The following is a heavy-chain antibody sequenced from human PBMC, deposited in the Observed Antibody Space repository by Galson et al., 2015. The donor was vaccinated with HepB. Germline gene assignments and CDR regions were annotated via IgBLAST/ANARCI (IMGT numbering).Heavy chain of an antibody. J-gene: IGHJ3*02. CDR1: GFTFSSYA. CDR2: ISGSGGST. CDR3: AKSFAVGTAFDI. Sequence: SLRLSCAASGFTFSSYAMSWVRQAPGKGLEWVSAISGSGGSTYYADSVKGRFTISRDNSKNTLYLQMNSLRAEDTAVYYCAKSFAVGTAFDIWGQGTMVTVSS. D-gene: IGHD6-19*01. V-gene: IGHV3-23*01.